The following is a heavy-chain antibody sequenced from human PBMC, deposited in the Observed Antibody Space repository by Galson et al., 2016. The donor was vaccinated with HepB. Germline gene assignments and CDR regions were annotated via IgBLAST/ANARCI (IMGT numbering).Heavy chain of an antibody. V-gene: IGHV3-13*01. J-gene: IGHJ4*02. D-gene: IGHD1-1*01. CDR3: ARAQWNPARRAAYFDH. Sequence: SLRLSCAASGFIFSDYDMHWVRQVTGKSLEWVSAIDSAGDTFYPGSVKGRFTISRDNAKSSLSLQMDSLRGDDTAVYYCARAQWNPARRAAYFDHWGQGIMVTVSS. CDR2: IDSAGDT. CDR1: GFIFSDYD.